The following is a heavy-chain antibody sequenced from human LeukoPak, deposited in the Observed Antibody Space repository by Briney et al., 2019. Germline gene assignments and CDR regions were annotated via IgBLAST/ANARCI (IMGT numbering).Heavy chain of an antibody. V-gene: IGHV4-38-2*02. Sequence: KPSETLSLTCTVSGYSISSGYYWGWIRQPPGKGLEWIGGIYHSGSTYYNPSLKSRVTISVDTSKNQFSLKLSSVTAADTAVYYCAREGITMIKAPVAFDIWGQGTMVTVSS. CDR3: AREGITMIKAPVAFDI. J-gene: IGHJ3*02. CDR1: GYSISSGYY. D-gene: IGHD3-22*01. CDR2: IYHSGST.